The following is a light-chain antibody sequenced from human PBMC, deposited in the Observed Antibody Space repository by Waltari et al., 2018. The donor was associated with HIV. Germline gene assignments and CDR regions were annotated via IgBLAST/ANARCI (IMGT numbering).Light chain of an antibody. Sequence: QPVLTQPPSVSGAPAPRVTIPRTGSSSHNRAGYDVPWYQQLPGTAPKLLIYGNSDRPSGVPDRFSGSKSCTSASLAITGLQAEDEADYYCQSYDSSLSVVFGGGTKLTVL. CDR1: SSHNRAGYD. V-gene: IGLV1-40*01. CDR3: QSYDSSLSVV. CDR2: GNS. J-gene: IGLJ2*01.